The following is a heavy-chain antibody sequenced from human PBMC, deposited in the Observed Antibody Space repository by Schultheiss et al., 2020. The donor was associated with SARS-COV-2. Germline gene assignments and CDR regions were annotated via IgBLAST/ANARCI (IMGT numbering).Heavy chain of an antibody. CDR2: INHSGST. D-gene: IGHD1-26*01. CDR1: GGSISSSSYY. CDR3: ARDKSSGSHNWFDP. J-gene: IGHJ5*02. Sequence: SETLSLTCTVSGGSISSSSYYWSWIRQPPGKGLEWIGEINHSGSTYYNPSLKSRVTMSVDTSKNQFSLKLSSVTAADTAVYYCARDKSSGSHNWFDPWGQGTLVTVSS. V-gene: IGHV4-39*07.